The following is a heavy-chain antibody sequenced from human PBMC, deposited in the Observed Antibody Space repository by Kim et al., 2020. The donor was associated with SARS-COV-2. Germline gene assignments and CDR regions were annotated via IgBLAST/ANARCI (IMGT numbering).Heavy chain of an antibody. CDR2: IDCGNGNT. V-gene: IGHV1-3*01. CDR1: GHFFTRDS. J-gene: IGHJ4*02. CDR3: LGGFYFDY. Sequence: ASVKVSCKTSGHFFTRDSIHWVRQAPGQGLEWMGVIDCGNGNTIYSQKFQGRVTFTTDTSASTAYMELSSLRSEDSAVYYCLGGFYFDYWGQGTLVTVSS. D-gene: IGHD3-16*01.